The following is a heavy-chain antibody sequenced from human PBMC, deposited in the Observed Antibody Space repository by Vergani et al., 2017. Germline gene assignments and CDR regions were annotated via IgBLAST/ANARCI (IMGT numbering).Heavy chain of an antibody. D-gene: IGHD6-19*01. CDR3: ARVPGQWLVPGYYYYYMDV. V-gene: IGHV3-11*01. Sequence: QVQLVESGGGLVKPGGSLRLSCAASGFTFSDYYMSWIRQAPGKGLEWVSYISSSGSTISYADSVKGRFPIARDNAKHSLYLQMNSLSAEDTAVYYCARVPGQWLVPGYYYYYMDVWGKGTTVTVSS. CDR2: ISSSGSTI. CDR1: GFTFSDYY. J-gene: IGHJ6*03.